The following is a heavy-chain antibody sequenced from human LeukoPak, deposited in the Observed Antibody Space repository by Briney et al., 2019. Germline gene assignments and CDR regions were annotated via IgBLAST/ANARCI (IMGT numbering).Heavy chain of an antibody. CDR3: ARDLRSSGPQVYFDY. CDR2: INSDGSST. J-gene: IGHJ4*02. Sequence: GGSLRLSCAASGFTFSSYWMHWVRQAPGKGLVWVSRINSDGSSTSYADSVKGRFTISRDNAKNSLYLQMNSLRAEDTAVYYCARDLRSSGPQVYFDYWGQGTLVTVSS. CDR1: GFTFSSYW. V-gene: IGHV3-74*01. D-gene: IGHD3-22*01.